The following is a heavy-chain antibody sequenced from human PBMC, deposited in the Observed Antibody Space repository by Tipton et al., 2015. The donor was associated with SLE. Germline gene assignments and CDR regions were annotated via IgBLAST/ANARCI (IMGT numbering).Heavy chain of an antibody. CDR1: GFTFSDYY. D-gene: IGHD3-9*01. Sequence: SLRLSCAASGFTFSDYYMSWIRQAPGKGLEWVSYISSSSSYTNYADSVKGRFTISRDNAKNSLYLQMNSLRAEDTAVYYCARENRDYDILTGYSHYWGQGTLVTVSS. CDR2: ISSSSSYT. V-gene: IGHV3-11*06. J-gene: IGHJ4*02. CDR3: ARENRDYDILTGYSHY.